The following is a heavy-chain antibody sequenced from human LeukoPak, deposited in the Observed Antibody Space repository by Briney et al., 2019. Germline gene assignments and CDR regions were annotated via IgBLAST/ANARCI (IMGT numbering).Heavy chain of an antibody. CDR2: ISGGGDST. V-gene: IGHV3-23*01. Sequence: GGSLRLSRAASGLTFSSYAMSWVRQARGKGLEWVSAISGGGDSTYYADSVKGRFTISRDNSKNTLYLQMNSLRVEDTAVYYCSGHYYDSSGPSAFDIWGQGTMVTVSS. D-gene: IGHD3-22*01. J-gene: IGHJ3*02. CDR1: GLTFSSYA. CDR3: SGHYYDSSGPSAFDI.